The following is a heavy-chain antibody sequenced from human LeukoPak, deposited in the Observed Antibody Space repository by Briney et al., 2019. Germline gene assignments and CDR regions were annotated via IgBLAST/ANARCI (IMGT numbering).Heavy chain of an antibody. CDR2: ISAYNGNT. Sequence: GASVKVSCKASGYTFTGYYMHWVRQAPGQGLEWMGWISAYNGNTNYAQKFQGRVTMTRNTSISTAYMELSSLRSEDTAVYYCAREGRVGLDYWGQGTLVTVSS. CDR3: AREGRVGLDY. CDR1: GYTFTGYY. V-gene: IGHV1-2*02. J-gene: IGHJ4*02. D-gene: IGHD3-10*01.